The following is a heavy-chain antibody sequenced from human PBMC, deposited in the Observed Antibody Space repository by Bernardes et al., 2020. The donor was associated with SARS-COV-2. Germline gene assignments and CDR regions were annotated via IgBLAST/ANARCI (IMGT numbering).Heavy chain of an antibody. Sequence: SLRLSCAASGFTFSSYGMHWVRQAPGKGLEWVAVISYDGSNKYYADSVKGRFTISRDNSKNTLYLQMNSLRAEDTAVYYCARLPIMVRGVMDYYYGMDVWGQGTTVTVSS. V-gene: IGHV3-30*03. D-gene: IGHD3-10*01. CDR1: GFTFSSYG. J-gene: IGHJ6*02. CDR3: ARLPIMVRGVMDYYYGMDV. CDR2: ISYDGSNK.